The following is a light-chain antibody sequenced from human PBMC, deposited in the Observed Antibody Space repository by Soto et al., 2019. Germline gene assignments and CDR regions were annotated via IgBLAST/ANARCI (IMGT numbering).Light chain of an antibody. CDR1: QSINNNY. CDR3: QQYGSSPPYT. CDR2: GAS. V-gene: IGKV3-20*01. J-gene: IGKJ2*01. Sequence: EIVLTQSPGTLSLSPGERATLSCRASQSINNNYLAWYQQKPGQTPRLRIYGASTRATGIPDRFSGSGSGTAFTLTINRLEPEDFAVYYCQQYGSSPPYTFGQGTKLEIK.